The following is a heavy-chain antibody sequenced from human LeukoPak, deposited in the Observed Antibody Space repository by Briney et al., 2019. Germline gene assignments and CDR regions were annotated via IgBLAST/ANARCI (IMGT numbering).Heavy chain of an antibody. J-gene: IGHJ4*02. CDR2: IKEDGSKK. V-gene: IGHV3-7*01. Sequence: GGSLTLSCAASGLTFSRYCMSWVRQAPGKGLEWVANIKEDGSKKNYVDSVKGRFTISRDNAKNSLYLQMNSLRAEDTAVYFCAGLDGNVVNGDYWGQGTLVTVSS. D-gene: IGHD3-22*01. CDR3: AGLDGNVVNGDY. CDR1: GLTFSRYC.